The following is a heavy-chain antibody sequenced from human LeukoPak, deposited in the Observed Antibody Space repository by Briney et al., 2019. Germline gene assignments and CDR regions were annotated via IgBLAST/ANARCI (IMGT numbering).Heavy chain of an antibody. CDR1: GDSFSSSSAA. V-gene: IGHV6-1*01. D-gene: IGHD3-10*01. Sequence: PSQTLSLTCVISGDSFSSSSAAWNWIRQSPSRGLEWLGRTYYRPKWYNDYAVAVKSRITINPDTSKNQFALQLNSVTPEDTAVYYCARESSLGGYFDYWGQGTLVTVSS. J-gene: IGHJ4*02. CDR2: TYYRPKWYN. CDR3: ARESSLGGYFDY.